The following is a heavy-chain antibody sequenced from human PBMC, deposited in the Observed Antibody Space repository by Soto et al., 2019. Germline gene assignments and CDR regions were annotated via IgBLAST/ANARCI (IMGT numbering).Heavy chain of an antibody. CDR2: IWYDGSNK. V-gene: IGHV3-33*01. Sequence: GGSLRLSCAASGFTFSSYGMHWVRQAPGKGLEWVAVIWYDGSNKYYADSVKGRFTISRDNSKNTLYLQMNSLRAEDTAVYYCARDRRFGELRSWVQPIYGMDVWGQGTTVTVSS. J-gene: IGHJ6*02. CDR1: GFTFSSYG. CDR3: ARDRRFGELRSWVQPIYGMDV. D-gene: IGHD3-10*01.